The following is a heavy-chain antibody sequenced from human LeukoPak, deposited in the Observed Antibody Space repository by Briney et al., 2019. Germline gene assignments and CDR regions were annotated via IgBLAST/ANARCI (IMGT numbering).Heavy chain of an antibody. CDR1: GFTFSSYG. V-gene: IGHV3-30*18. CDR3: AEDWGYYDSSGYLDY. Sequence: PGGSLRLSCAASGFTFSSYGMHWVRQAPGKGLEWVAVISYDGSNKYYADSVKGRFTISRDNSKNTLYLQMNSLRAEDTAVYYCAEDWGYYDSSGYLDYWGQGTLVTVSS. J-gene: IGHJ4*02. D-gene: IGHD3-22*01. CDR2: ISYDGSNK.